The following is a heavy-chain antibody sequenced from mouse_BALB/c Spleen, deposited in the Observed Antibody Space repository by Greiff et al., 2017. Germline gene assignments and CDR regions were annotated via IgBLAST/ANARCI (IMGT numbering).Heavy chain of an antibody. V-gene: IGHV5-12-1*01. CDR2: ISSGGGST. CDR3: AGYYYAMDY. Sequence: EVHLVESGGGLVKPGGSLKLSCAASGFAFSSYDMSWVRQTPEKRLEWVAYISSGGGSTYYPDTVKGRFTISRDNAKNTLYLQMSSLKSEDTAMYYCAGYYYAMDYWGQGTSVTVSS. J-gene: IGHJ4*01. CDR1: GFAFSSYD.